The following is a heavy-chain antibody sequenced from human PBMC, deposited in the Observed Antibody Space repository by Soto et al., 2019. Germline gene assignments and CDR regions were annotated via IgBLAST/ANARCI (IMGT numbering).Heavy chain of an antibody. CDR1: GGSFSGYY. CDR2: INHSGST. J-gene: IGHJ4*02. CDR3: ARGRWLVRYYFDY. D-gene: IGHD6-19*01. V-gene: IGHV4-34*01. Sequence: SETLSLTCAVYGGSFSGYYWSWIRQPPGKGLEWIGEINHSGSTNYNPSLKSRVTISVDTSKNQFSLKLSSVTAADTAVYYCARGRWLVRYYFDYWGQGTLVTVSS.